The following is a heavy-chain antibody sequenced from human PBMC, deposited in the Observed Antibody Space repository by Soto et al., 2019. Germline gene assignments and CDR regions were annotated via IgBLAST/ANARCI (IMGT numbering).Heavy chain of an antibody. CDR2: IYYSGST. J-gene: IGHJ6*02. V-gene: IGHV4-31*03. CDR1: GGSISSGGYY. Sequence: PSETLSLTCXVSGGSISSGGYYWSWIRQHPGKGLEWIGYIYYSGSTYYNPSLKSRVTISVDTSKNQFSLKLSSVTAADTAVYYCARGSGDYDYVWGSSGMDVWGQGTTVTVSS. CDR3: ARGSGDYDYVWGSSGMDV. D-gene: IGHD3-16*01.